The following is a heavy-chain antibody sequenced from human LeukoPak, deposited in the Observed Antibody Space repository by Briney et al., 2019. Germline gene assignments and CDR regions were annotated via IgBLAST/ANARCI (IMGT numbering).Heavy chain of an antibody. Sequence: PSEALSLTCTDSGSSISSYYWCWVREPPGKGLGWVGHIYDTGSTNYNPALRRRVTIPVDTSKNQFSLKLSSVTTADTAVYYCARRGYYYDSSGYYYYFDYWGQGIQVTASS. CDR2: IYDTGST. CDR1: GSSISSYY. D-gene: IGHD3-22*01. V-gene: IGHV4-59*08. J-gene: IGHJ4*02. CDR3: ARRGYYYDSSGYYYYFDY.